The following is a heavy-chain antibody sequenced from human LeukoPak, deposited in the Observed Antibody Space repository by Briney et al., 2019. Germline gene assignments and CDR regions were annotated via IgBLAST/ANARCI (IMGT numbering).Heavy chain of an antibody. D-gene: IGHD6-13*01. CDR1: GYTFTSYY. J-gene: IGHJ4*02. CDR2: INPSGGST. Sequence: ASVKVSCKASGYTFTSYYMHWVRQAPGQGLEWMGIINPSGGSTSYAQKFQGRVTMTRDTSTSTVYMELSSLRSEDTAVYYCARGSPRNSGIAAAGLFDYWGQGTLVTVSS. V-gene: IGHV1-46*01. CDR3: ARGSPRNSGIAAAGLFDY.